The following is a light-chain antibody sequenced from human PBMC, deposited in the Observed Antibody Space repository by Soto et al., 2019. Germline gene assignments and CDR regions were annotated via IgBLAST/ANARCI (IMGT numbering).Light chain of an antibody. CDR2: KAS. CDR1: QSIDSW. J-gene: IGKJ1*01. V-gene: IGKV1-5*03. CDR3: QQYNSCSTWT. Sequence: IQRPQSPSTLSASVGDRVTLTCRASQSIDSWLAWYQQKPGKAPKLLIYKASSLETGVPSRFSGSGSGTEFTLTISSLQPDDSATYYCQQYNSCSTWTFGQGAK.